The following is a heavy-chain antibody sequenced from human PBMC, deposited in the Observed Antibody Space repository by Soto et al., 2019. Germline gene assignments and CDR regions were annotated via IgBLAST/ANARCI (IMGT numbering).Heavy chain of an antibody. V-gene: IGHV3-15*01. J-gene: IGHJ4*02. CDR3: TTDRGIVVVPAAIPAPANWDY. Sequence: GGSLRLSCAASGFTFSSYAMSWVRQAPGKGLEWVGRIKSKTDGGTADYAVTVKGRFTISRDDSKNTLYLQMNSLKTEDTALYYCTTDRGIVVVPAAIPAPANWDYWGQGTLVTVSS. CDR2: IKSKTDGGTA. D-gene: IGHD2-2*01. CDR1: GFTFSSYA.